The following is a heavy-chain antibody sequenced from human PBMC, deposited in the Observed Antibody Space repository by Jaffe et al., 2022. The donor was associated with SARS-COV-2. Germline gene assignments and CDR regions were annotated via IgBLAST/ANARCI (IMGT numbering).Heavy chain of an antibody. CDR3: ARGRYDYLWGNYRLDY. CDR2: TYYRSKWSY. J-gene: IGHJ4*02. CDR1: GDSVSSGHAA. D-gene: IGHD3-16*02. Sequence: QVQLQQSGPGLVKPSQTLSLTCDISGDSVSSGHAAWNWIRQSPSRGLEWLGRTYYRSKWSYDYAESLEGRVSINSDTSKNQVSLQLSSVTFEDTAVYYCARGRYDYLWGNYRLDYWGQGTLVTVSS. V-gene: IGHV6-1*01.